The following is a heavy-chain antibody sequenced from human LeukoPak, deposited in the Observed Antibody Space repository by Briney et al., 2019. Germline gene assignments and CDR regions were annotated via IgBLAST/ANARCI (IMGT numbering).Heavy chain of an antibody. CDR1: GGTFSSYG. V-gene: IGHV1-69*06. J-gene: IGHJ4*02. CDR3: ARDDAYSNNAY. CDR2: VIPIFGTA. D-gene: IGHD4-11*01. Sequence: GASVKVSCKASGGTFSSYGLTWVRQAPGQGLEWMGRVIPIFGTANYAQKFQGRVTSTADKSTSTAYMELSGLRSEDTAVYYCARDDAYSNNAYWGQGTLVTVSS.